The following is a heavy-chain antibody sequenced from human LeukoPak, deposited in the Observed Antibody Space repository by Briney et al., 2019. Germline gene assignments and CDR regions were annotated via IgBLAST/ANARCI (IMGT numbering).Heavy chain of an antibody. J-gene: IGHJ4*02. CDR3: AKALHYGDYGKFDY. V-gene: IGHV3-23*01. CDR2: IGGGGINT. Sequence: GGSLRLSCAASGFTFSNFAMSWFRQAPEKGLEWVSTIGGGGINTYYADSVKGRFTISRDNSKNTPYVQMTSLRAEDTAVYYCAKALHYGDYGKFDYWGQGTLVTVSS. CDR1: GFTFSNFA. D-gene: IGHD4-17*01.